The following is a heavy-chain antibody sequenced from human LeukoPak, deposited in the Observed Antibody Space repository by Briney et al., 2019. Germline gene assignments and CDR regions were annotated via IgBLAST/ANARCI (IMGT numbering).Heavy chain of an antibody. CDR3: ARDKIEGPTKLDY. CDR1: GFTFSSYW. V-gene: IGHV3-7*01. J-gene: IGHJ4*02. CDR2: IKQDESEK. D-gene: IGHD1-1*01. Sequence: GGSLRLSCAASGFTFSSYWMSWVRQAPGKGLEWVANIKQDESEKYYVDSLKSRFTISRDNAKNSLYLQMNSLRAEDTAVYYCARDKIEGPTKLDYWGQGILVTVSS.